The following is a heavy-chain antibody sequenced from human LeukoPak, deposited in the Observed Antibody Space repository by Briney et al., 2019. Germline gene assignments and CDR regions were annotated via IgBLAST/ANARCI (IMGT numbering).Heavy chain of an antibody. CDR3: ARHGWRNLFDY. CDR2: IYHSGST. D-gene: IGHD6-19*01. CDR1: GYSISSGYY. J-gene: IGHJ4*02. V-gene: IGHV4-38-2*02. Sequence: PSETLSLTCTVSGYSISSGYYWGWIRQPPGKGLEWIGSIYHSGSTYYNPSLKSRVTISVDTSKNQFSLKLSSVTAADTAVYYCARHGWRNLFDYWGQGTLVTVSS.